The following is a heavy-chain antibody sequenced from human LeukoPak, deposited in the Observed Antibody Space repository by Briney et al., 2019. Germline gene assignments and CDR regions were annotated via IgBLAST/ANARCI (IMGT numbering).Heavy chain of an antibody. Sequence: ASVKVSCKASGYTFTSYYMHWVRQAPGQGLEWMGIINPSGGSTSYAQKFQGRVTMTRDTSTSTVYMELSSLRSEDTAVYYCARDRQSSGSNYYYGMDVWGQGTTVTVSS. J-gene: IGHJ6*02. CDR3: ARDRQSSGSNYYYGMDV. CDR2: INPSGGST. V-gene: IGHV1-46*01. CDR1: GYTFTSYY. D-gene: IGHD6-19*01.